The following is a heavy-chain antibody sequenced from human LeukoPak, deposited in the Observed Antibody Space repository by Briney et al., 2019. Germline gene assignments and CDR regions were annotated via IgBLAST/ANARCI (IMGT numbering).Heavy chain of an antibody. V-gene: IGHV3-23*01. D-gene: IGHD2-2*01. Sequence: GGSLRLSCAASGFTFSSYAMSWVRQAPGKGLKWVSAISGIGDSTYYADSVKGRFTISRDNSKNTLYLQMNSLRAEDTAVYYCAKDYCSSTSCEKDYWGQGTLVTVSS. CDR3: AKDYCSSTSCEKDY. J-gene: IGHJ4*02. CDR1: GFTFSSYA. CDR2: ISGIGDST.